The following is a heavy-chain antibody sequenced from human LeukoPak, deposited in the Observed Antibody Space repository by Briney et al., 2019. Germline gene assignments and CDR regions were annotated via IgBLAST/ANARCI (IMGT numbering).Heavy chain of an antibody. Sequence: GASVKVSCKVSGCTLTELSMHWVRQAPGKGLEWMGGFDPEDGETIYAQKFQGRVTMTEDTSTDTAYMELSSLRSEDTAVYYCATVLWFGELLDNWFGPWGQGTLVTVSS. CDR3: ATVLWFGELLDNWFGP. CDR1: GCTLTELS. J-gene: IGHJ5*02. CDR2: FDPEDGET. D-gene: IGHD3-10*01. V-gene: IGHV1-24*01.